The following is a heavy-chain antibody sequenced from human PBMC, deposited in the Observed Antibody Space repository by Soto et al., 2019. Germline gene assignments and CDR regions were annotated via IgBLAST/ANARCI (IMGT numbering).Heavy chain of an antibody. D-gene: IGHD2-21*02. Sequence: ASVKVSCKASGGTFSSYAISWVRQAPGQGLEWMGGIIPIFGTANYAQKFQGRVTITADESTSTAYMELSSLRSEDTAVYYCARAPGVVTEPCYFDYWGQGTLVTVSS. CDR2: IIPIFGTA. V-gene: IGHV1-69*13. CDR3: ARAPGVVTEPCYFDY. J-gene: IGHJ4*02. CDR1: GGTFSSYA.